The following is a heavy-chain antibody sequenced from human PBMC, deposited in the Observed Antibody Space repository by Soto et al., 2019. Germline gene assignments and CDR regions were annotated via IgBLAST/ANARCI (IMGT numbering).Heavy chain of an antibody. V-gene: IGHV4-34*01. J-gene: IGHJ4*02. CDR1: GGSFSGYY. CDR2: INHSGST. Sequence: SETLSLTCAVYGGSFSGYYWSWIRQPPGKGLEWIGEINHSGSTNYNPSLKSRVTISVGTSKNQFSLKLSSVTAADTAVYYCARGKSETYYFEYWGQGTLVTVSS. CDR3: ARGKSETYYFEY.